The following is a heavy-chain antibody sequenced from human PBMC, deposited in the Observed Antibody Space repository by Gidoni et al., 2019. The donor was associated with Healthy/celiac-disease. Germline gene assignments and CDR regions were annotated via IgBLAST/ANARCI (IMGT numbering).Heavy chain of an antibody. CDR3: ARGADWLLFFSWFDP. CDR1: GGSFSGYY. Sequence: QVQLQQWGAGLLKPSETLSLTCAVYGGSFSGYYWNWIRQPPGKGLEWIGEINHSGSTNYNPSLKSRVTISVDTSKNQFSLKLSSVTAADTAVYYCARGADWLLFFSWFDPWGQGTLVTVSS. CDR2: INHSGST. J-gene: IGHJ5*02. D-gene: IGHD3-9*01. V-gene: IGHV4-34*01.